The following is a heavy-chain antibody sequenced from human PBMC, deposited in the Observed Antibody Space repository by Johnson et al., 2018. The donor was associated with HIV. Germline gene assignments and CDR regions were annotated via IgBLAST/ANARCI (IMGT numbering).Heavy chain of an antibody. CDR1: GFTVSSNY. D-gene: IGHD3-10*01. Sequence: QVQLVESGGGLIQPGGSLRLSCAASGFTVSSNYMSWVRQAPGKGLEWVSYISSSGSTIYYADSVKGRLTISRDNAKNSLYLQMTSLRQDDTAVYSCYCTDNLGAGSESKVTFEAWDQGTMVTVSS. V-gene: IGHV3-11*01. J-gene: IGHJ3*01. CDR2: ISSSGSTI. CDR3: YCTDNLGAGSESKVTFEA.